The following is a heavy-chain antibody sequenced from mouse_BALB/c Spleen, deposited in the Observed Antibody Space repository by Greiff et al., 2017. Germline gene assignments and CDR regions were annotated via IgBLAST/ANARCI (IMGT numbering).Heavy chain of an antibody. CDR3: ARYYDGYPYAMDY. V-gene: IGHV5-17*02. CDR1: GFTFSSFG. Sequence: EVHLVESGGGLVQPGGSRKLSCAASGFTFSSFGMHWVRQAPEKGLEWVAYISSGSSTIYYADTVKGRFTISRDNPKNTLFLQMTSLRSEDTAKYYCARYYDGYPYAMDYWGQGTSVTVSS. D-gene: IGHD2-3*01. J-gene: IGHJ4*01. CDR2: ISSGSSTI.